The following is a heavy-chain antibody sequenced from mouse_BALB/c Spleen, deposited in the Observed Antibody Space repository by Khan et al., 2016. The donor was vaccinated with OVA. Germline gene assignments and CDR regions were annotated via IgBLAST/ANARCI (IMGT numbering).Heavy chain of an antibody. CDR3: ARGNFYAMDY. V-gene: IGHV2-6*02. D-gene: IGHD2-1*01. CDR2: IWSDGAS. J-gene: IGHJ4*01. Sequence: QVQLKESGPGLVAPSQSLSITCTVSGFSLTSYGVHWVRQPPGKGLEWLIVIWSDGASTYNSALKSRLSISKDNSKSQVFLKMNSLQTDDTAMYYCARGNFYAMDYWGQGTSVTVAS. CDR1: GFSLTSYG.